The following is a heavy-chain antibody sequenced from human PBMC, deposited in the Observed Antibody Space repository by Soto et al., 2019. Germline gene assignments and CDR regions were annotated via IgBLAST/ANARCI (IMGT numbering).Heavy chain of an antibody. D-gene: IGHD6-6*01. Sequence: EVQLVESGGGLVQPGGSLRLSCAASGFTFSSYAMHWVRQAPGKGLEYVSAITSNGGNTYYANSVRGRFTMSRDNSKNTLYLQLGRMRAEDMAVYYCPRLVSGSSSSYDYWGQGTLVTVSS. J-gene: IGHJ4*02. CDR1: GFTFSSYA. CDR3: PRLVSGSSSSYDY. CDR2: ITSNGGNT. V-gene: IGHV3-64*01.